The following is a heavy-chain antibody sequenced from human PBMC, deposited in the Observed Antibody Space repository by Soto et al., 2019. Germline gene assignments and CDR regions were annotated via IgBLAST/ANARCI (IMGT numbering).Heavy chain of an antibody. CDR1: GYSFTSYL. Sequence: GEFLQISRKGSGYSFTSYLISRVRPMPRKGLEWMGRIDPSDSYTNYSPSFQGHVTISADKSISTAYLQWSSLKASDTAMYYCARHALIAAADYYYYGMDVWGQGTTVTVSS. CDR3: ARHALIAAADYYYYGMDV. J-gene: IGHJ6*02. V-gene: IGHV5-10-1*01. CDR2: IDPSDSYT. D-gene: IGHD6-13*01.